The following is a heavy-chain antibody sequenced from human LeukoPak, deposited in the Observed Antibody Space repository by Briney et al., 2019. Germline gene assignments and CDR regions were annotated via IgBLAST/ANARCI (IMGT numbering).Heavy chain of an antibody. J-gene: IGHJ4*02. CDR3: ARHTYDSRGYLTYLFDY. CDR1: GHSISSGDYY. CDR2: IYYTGSA. D-gene: IGHD3-22*01. V-gene: IGHV4-30-4*01. Sequence: MPSETLSLTCTVSGHSISSGDYYWDWVRQTPGQGPKWIGYIYYTGSAYYNPSLKSRVTMSVDTSRNQFSLTLTSVTAADTAVYYCARHTYDSRGYLTYLFDYWARGPLVTVSS.